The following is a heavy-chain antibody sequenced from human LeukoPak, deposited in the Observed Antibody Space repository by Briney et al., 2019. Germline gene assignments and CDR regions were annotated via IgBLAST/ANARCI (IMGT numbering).Heavy chain of an antibody. V-gene: IGHV3-48*04. D-gene: IGHD1-26*01. J-gene: IGHJ4*02. Sequence: GGSLRLSCEASGFTFSSHSMNWVRQAPGKGLEWVSHISSIGSTIYYADSVKGRFTISRDNAKNSLYLQMNSLRAEDTALYYCAKVGAAAGGYDYWGQGTLVTVSS. CDR2: ISSIGSTI. CDR3: AKVGAAAGGYDY. CDR1: GFTFSSHS.